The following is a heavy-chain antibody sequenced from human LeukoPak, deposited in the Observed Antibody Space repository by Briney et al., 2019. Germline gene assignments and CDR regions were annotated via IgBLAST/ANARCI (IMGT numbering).Heavy chain of an antibody. CDR1: GFTFDDYA. D-gene: IGHD4-17*01. J-gene: IGHJ4*02. CDR2: ISWNSGSI. CDR3: AKDSDGDQNKIFDN. Sequence: PGGSLRLSCAASGFTFDDYAMHWVRQAPGKGLEWVSGISWNSGSIGYADSVKGRFTISRDNAKNSLYLQMNSLRAEDTALYYCAKDSDGDQNKIFDNWGQGTLVTVSS. V-gene: IGHV3-9*01.